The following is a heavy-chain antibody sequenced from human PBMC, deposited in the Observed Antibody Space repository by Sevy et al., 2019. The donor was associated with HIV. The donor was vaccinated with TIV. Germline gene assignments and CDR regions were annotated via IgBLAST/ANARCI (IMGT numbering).Heavy chain of an antibody. V-gene: IGHV4-38-2*01. CDR1: DYSISSRYY. CDR3: ASDITSNWLFFDY. J-gene: IGHJ4*02. CDR2: MYYSGST. Sequence: SETLSLTCAVSDYSISSRYYWGWVRQPPGKGLEWIASMYYSGSTYYNPSLRSRVTISLDTSENQFSLKLTSVTAADTAVYYCASDITSNWLFFDYWGQGILVTVSS. D-gene: IGHD6-13*01.